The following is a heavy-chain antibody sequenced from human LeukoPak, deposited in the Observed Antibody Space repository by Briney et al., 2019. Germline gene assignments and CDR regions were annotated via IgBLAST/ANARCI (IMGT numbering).Heavy chain of an antibody. V-gene: IGHV4-39*07. CDR3: ARIDTAMVPYYFDY. CDR1: GGSISSSSYY. CDR2: IYYSGST. Sequence: SETLSLTCTVSGGSISSSSYYWGWIRQPPGKGLEWIGSIYYSGSTYYNPSLKSRVTISVDTSKNQFSLKLSSVTAADTAVYYRARIDTAMVPYYFDYWGQGTLVTVSS. J-gene: IGHJ4*02. D-gene: IGHD5-18*01.